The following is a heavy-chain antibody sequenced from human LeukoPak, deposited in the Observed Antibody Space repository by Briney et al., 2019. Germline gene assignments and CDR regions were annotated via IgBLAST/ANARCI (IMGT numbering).Heavy chain of an antibody. CDR1: GGSISSSDYD. D-gene: IGHD3-22*01. Sequence: PSETLSLTCTVSGGSISSSDYDWVWIRQPPGKGLGWIGSIFWSGSTYSNPALKSRATISEDTSKTQFSLRLSFVTAADTVSYYCARGRLFDRYYYDSSGYLYSPQYYFDSWGQGTLVTVSS. CDR3: ARGRLFDRYYYDSSGYLYSPQYYFDS. V-gene: IGHV4-39*07. J-gene: IGHJ4*02. CDR2: IFWSGST.